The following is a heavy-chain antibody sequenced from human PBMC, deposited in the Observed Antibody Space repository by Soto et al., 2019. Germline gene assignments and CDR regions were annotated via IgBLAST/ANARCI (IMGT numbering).Heavy chain of an antibody. D-gene: IGHD5-18*01. Sequence: SETLSLTCTVSGGSISSSSYYWGWIRQPPGKGLEWIGSIYYSGSTYYNPSLKSRVTISVDTSKNQFSLKLSSVTAADTAVYYCACIFSGGYGHGFYYYRMDVWGQGTTVT. CDR3: ACIFSGGYGHGFYYYRMDV. CDR1: GGSISSSSYY. J-gene: IGHJ6*02. CDR2: IYYSGST. V-gene: IGHV4-39*01.